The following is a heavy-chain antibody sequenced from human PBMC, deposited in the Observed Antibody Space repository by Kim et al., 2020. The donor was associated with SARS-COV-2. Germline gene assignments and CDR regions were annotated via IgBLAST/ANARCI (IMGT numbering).Heavy chain of an antibody. Sequence: GGSLRLSCAASGFTFSSYDMHWVRQATGKGLEWVSAIGTAGDTYYPGSVKGRFTISRENAKNSLYLQMNSLRAGDTAVYYCARVWDDYGDYVYDYWGQGTLVTVPS. V-gene: IGHV3-13*01. CDR1: GFTFSSYD. D-gene: IGHD4-17*01. CDR2: IGTAGDT. J-gene: IGHJ4*02. CDR3: ARVWDDYGDYVYDY.